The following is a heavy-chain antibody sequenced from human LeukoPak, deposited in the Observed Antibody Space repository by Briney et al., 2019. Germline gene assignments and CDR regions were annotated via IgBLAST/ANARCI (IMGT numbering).Heavy chain of an antibody. Sequence: SETLSLTCTVSGGSISSSSYYWGWIRQPPGKGLEWIGSIYYSGSTYYNPSLKSRVTIFVDTSKNQFSLKLSSVTAADTAVYYCARHSHDYGDSGYYFDYWGQGTLVTVSS. CDR2: IYYSGST. J-gene: IGHJ4*02. CDR1: GGSISSSSYY. D-gene: IGHD4-17*01. CDR3: ARHSHDYGDSGYYFDY. V-gene: IGHV4-39*01.